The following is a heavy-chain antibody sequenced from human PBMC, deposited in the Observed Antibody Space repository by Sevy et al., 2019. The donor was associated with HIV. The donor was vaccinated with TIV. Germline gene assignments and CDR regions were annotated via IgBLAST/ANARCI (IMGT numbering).Heavy chain of an antibody. V-gene: IGHV1-69*13. CDR2: FIPIFGTA. CDR3: ARLPEHRGYGTGGY. D-gene: IGHD5-12*01. J-gene: IGHJ4*02. CDR1: GGTFSSYA. Sequence: ASVKVSCKASGGTFSSYAISWVRQAPGQGLEWMGGFIPIFGTANYAEKFQGRVTITGDESTSTAYMELSSLRSEDTAVYYCARLPEHRGYGTGGYWGRGTLVTVSS.